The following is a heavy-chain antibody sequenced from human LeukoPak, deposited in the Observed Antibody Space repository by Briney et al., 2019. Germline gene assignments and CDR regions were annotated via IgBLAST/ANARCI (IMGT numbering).Heavy chain of an antibody. J-gene: IGHJ5*02. CDR1: GYTFTNYD. D-gene: IGHD6-13*01. Sequence: GASVKVSCKASGYTFTNYDIHWVRQATGQGLEWMGWINPFSANTGYAQNFQGRITITRNTSISTAYMELRSLRSEDTAVYYCARTQQLVLRSPLDPWGQGTLVTVSS. V-gene: IGHV1-8*03. CDR2: INPFSANT. CDR3: ARTQQLVLRSPLDP.